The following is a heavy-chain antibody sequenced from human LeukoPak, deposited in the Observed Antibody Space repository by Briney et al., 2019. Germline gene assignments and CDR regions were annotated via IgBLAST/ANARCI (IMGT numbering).Heavy chain of an antibody. CDR2: INPNSGGT. CDR3: ARGSYDSSDFEYFHH. D-gene: IGHD3-22*01. J-gene: IGHJ1*01. V-gene: IGHV1-2*02. Sequence: ASVKVSCKASGYTFTVYYMHWVRQAPGQGLEWMGWINPNSGGTNYAQKFQGRVTMTRDTSISTAYMELNRLRSDDTAVYYCARGSYDSSDFEYFHHWGQGTLVTVSS. CDR1: GYTFTVYY.